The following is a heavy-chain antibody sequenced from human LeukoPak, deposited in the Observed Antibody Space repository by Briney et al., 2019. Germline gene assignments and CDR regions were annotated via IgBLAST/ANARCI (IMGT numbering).Heavy chain of an antibody. D-gene: IGHD3-10*02. Sequence: KPSETLSLTCTVSGVSISSSSYYWGWIRQPPGKGLEWIGSIYYSGSTYYNPSLKSRVTISVDTSKNQFSLKLSSVTAADTAVYYCARALFGELLDGMDVWGQGTTVTVSS. CDR3: ARALFGELLDGMDV. CDR2: IYYSGST. J-gene: IGHJ6*02. CDR1: GVSISSSSYY. V-gene: IGHV4-39*01.